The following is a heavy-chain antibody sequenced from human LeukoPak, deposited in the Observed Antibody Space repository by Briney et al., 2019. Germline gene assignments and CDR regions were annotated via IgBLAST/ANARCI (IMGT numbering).Heavy chain of an antibody. CDR2: IRYDGSNK. CDR3: AKGPYYYGSGSPFDY. D-gene: IGHD3-10*01. J-gene: IGHJ4*02. CDR1: GFTFSSYG. V-gene: IGHV3-30*02. Sequence: PGGSLRLSCAASGFTFSSYGMHWVRQAPGKGLEWVAFIRYDGSNKYYADSVKGRFTISRDNSKNTLYLQMNSLRAEDTAVYYCAKGPYYYGSGSPFDYWGQGTLVTVSS.